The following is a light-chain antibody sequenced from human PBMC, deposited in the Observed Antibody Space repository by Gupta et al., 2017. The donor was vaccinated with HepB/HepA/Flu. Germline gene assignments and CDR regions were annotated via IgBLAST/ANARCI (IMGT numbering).Light chain of an antibody. CDR2: WAS. CDR1: QSVLYSSINENY. Sequence: DIVLTQSPDSLAVSLGERATINCKSSQSVLYSSINENYLAWYQQKPGQPPKLLIYWASTRESGVPDRFSGSGSGTDFTLTISSLQAEDVAVYYCQQDDTTPQTFGQGTKVEIK. J-gene: IGKJ1*01. V-gene: IGKV4-1*01. CDR3: QQDDTTPQT.